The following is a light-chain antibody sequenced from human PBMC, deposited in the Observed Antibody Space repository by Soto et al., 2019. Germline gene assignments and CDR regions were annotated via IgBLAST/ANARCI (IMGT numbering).Light chain of an antibody. J-gene: IGKJ1*01. Sequence: DIPMTQSPSSLSASVGYRVSIACRASQSISGYLDCYQWKPGKAPKLLIYPASSLQSGVPSRFSGSGSGTDFILTLSSLLPEDFATYYCQQNYSSPRTLGQGTKVEI. CDR1: QSISGY. CDR2: PAS. V-gene: IGKV1-39*01. CDR3: QQNYSSPRT.